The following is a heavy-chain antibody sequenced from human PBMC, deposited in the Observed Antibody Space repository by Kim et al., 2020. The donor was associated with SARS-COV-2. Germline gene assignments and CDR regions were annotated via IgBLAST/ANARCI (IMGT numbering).Heavy chain of an antibody. J-gene: IGHJ6*02. Sequence: ASVKVSCKASGYTFTSYYMHWVRQAPGQGLEWMGIINPSGGSTSYAQKFQGRVTMTRDTSTSTVYMELSSLRSEDTAVYYCARGGIAVAGTGTGEGGYGMDVWGQGTTVTVSS. CDR2: INPSGGST. V-gene: IGHV1-46*01. CDR3: ARGGIAVAGTGTGEGGYGMDV. D-gene: IGHD6-19*01. CDR1: GYTFTSYY.